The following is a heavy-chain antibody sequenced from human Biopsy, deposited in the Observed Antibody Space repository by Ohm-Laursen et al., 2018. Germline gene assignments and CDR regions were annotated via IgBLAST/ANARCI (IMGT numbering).Heavy chain of an antibody. Sequence: TQTLTLTRSFSGFSLSARGMCVSWIRQAPGKALEWLARVDWDDYKDYSASLQTKLSISKDTSNDQVILTVNNVDPADTATYYCARTPILIVSAGLVYRHRRHLQGMDVWGQGIAVTVS. CDR1: GFSLSARGMC. J-gene: IGHJ6*02. V-gene: IGHV2-70*11. CDR2: VDWDDYK. D-gene: IGHD6-13*01. CDR3: ARTPILIVSAGLVYRHRRHLQGMDV.